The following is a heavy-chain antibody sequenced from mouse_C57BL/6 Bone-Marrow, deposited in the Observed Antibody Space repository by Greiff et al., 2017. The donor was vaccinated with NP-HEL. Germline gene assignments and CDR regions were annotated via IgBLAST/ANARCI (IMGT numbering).Heavy chain of an antibody. CDR1: GYTFTSYW. CDR2: LSPGSGST. Sequence: QVQLQQPGAELVKPGASVKMSCKASGYTFTSYWITWVKQRPGPGLALIGYLSPGSGSTNYNEKFKSKATLTVDTSSSTAYMQLSSLTSEDSAVYYCARWFTIPTTWFAYWGQGTLVTVSA. J-gene: IGHJ3*01. D-gene: IGHD1-1*02. V-gene: IGHV1-55*01. CDR3: ARWFTIPTTWFAY.